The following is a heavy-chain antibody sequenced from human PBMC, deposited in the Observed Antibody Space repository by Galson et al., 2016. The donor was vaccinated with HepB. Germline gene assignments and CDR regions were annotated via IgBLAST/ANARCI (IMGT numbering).Heavy chain of an antibody. J-gene: IGHJ4*02. CDR3: ARGHQYCGPFYDY. Sequence: SLRLSCAASGFSFTYAWMAWVRQAPGKGLEWVGRIKSKAAGATTDYAASLDGRFTVSRDDSKNTLYLQMNRLNSEATALYFCARGHQYCGPFYDYWGQGTQATVSS. D-gene: IGHD2-21*02. CDR2: IKSKAAGATT. CDR1: GFSFTYAW. V-gene: IGHV3-15*01.